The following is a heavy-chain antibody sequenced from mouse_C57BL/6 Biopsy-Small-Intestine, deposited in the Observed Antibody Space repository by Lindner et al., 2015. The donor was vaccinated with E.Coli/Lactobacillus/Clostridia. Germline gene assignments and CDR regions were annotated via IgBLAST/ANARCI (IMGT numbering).Heavy chain of an antibody. CDR2: YYPGSDTI. CDR1: GYIFSEYS. J-gene: IGHJ3*01. Sequence: VQLQESGAELAKPGTSVNLSCKTSGYIFSEYSVHWIKQTSGQGLEWIAFYYPGSDTIRYNGKFKDKATLTADKSSSTVYMEFTRLTSEDSAVYFCARHEEEGYQPGLAYWGQGTLVTVSA. CDR3: ARHEEEGYQPGLAY. D-gene: IGHD4-1*01. V-gene: IGHV1-62-2*01.